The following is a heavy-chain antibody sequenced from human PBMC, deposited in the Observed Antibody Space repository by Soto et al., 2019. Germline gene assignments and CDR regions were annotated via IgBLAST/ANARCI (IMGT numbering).Heavy chain of an antibody. CDR1: GGSIDNYEYY. Sequence: QVQLQESGPGLVKPSQTLSLTCTVSGGSIDNYEYYWTWIRQPPGKGLEWVGYIYYSGRTNYNPSLNSRLPISLDTPKNQFSLRLTSVSAADTAMYYCARDRSNSPDYFDFWGQGTLVTVSS. CDR2: IYYSGRT. CDR3: ARDRSNSPDYFDF. D-gene: IGHD6-6*01. V-gene: IGHV4-30-4*01. J-gene: IGHJ4*02.